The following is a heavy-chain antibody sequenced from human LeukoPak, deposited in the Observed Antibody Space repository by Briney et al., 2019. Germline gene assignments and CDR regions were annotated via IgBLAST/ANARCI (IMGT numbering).Heavy chain of an antibody. D-gene: IGHD3-10*01. CDR3: ARDHAAMVPGDY. CDR2: ISGSGGST. V-gene: IGHV3-23*01. J-gene: IGHJ4*02. Sequence: PGGSLRLSCAASGFTFSTYWMTWVRQAPGKGLEWVSAISGSGGSTYYADSVKGRFTISRDNSKNTLYLQMNSLRAEDTAVYYCARDHAAMVPGDYWGQGTLVTVSS. CDR1: GFTFSTYW.